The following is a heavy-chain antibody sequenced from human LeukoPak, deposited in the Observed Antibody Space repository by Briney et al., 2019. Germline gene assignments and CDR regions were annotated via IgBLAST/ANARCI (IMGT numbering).Heavy chain of an antibody. CDR3: AKELMSQPGAQYYYYGMDV. J-gene: IGHJ6*02. V-gene: IGHV3-23*01. CDR1: GFTFSSYA. CDR2: ISGSGGST. D-gene: IGHD3-10*01. Sequence: GGSLRLSCAASGFTFSSYAMSWVRQAPGKGLEWVSAISGSGGSTYYADSVKGRFTISRDNSKNTLYLQMNSLRAEDTAVYYCAKELMSQPGAQYYYYGMDVWGQGTTVTVSS.